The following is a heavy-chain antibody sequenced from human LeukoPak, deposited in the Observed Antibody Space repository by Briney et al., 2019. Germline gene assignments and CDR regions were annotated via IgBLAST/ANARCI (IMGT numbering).Heavy chain of an antibody. D-gene: IGHD3-22*01. J-gene: IGHJ4*02. Sequence: GGSLRLSCAASGFTFSSYGMHWVRQAPGKGLEWVAFIRYDGSNKYYADSVKGRFTISRDNSKNTLYLQMNSLRAEDTAVYYCAKDGGSGYPGSYFDYWGQGTLVTVSS. CDR2: IRYDGSNK. V-gene: IGHV3-30*02. CDR1: GFTFSSYG. CDR3: AKDGGSGYPGSYFDY.